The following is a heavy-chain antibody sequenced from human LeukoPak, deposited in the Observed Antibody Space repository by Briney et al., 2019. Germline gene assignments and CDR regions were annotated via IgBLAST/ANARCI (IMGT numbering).Heavy chain of an antibody. J-gene: IGHJ4*02. CDR1: GYTFTNYG. CDR2: NSAYNGNT. D-gene: IGHD1-20*01. V-gene: IGHV1-18*01. Sequence: ASVKVSCKASGYTFTNYGFNWVRQAPGQGLEWMGNSAYNGNTNYAQKFQYRVTMTTDTSTSTAYMELRSLRSDDTAVYYCARYNSMFRGVTTSDYWGQGTLVTVSS. CDR3: ARYNSMFRGVTTSDY.